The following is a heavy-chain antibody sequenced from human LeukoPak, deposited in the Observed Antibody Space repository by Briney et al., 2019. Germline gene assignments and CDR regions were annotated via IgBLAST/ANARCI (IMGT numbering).Heavy chain of an antibody. D-gene: IGHD6-13*01. V-gene: IGHV1-2*02. Sequence: ASVKVSCKASGYTFTGYYMHWVRQAPGQGLEWMGWINPNSGGTNYAQKFQGRVTMTRDTSISTAYMELSRLRSDDAAVYYCAGDRPYSSSWYPAFDYWGQGTLVTVSS. CDR2: INPNSGGT. CDR1: GYTFTGYY. J-gene: IGHJ4*02. CDR3: AGDRPYSSSWYPAFDY.